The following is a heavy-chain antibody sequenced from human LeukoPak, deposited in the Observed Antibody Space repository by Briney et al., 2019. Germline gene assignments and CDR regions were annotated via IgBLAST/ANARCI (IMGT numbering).Heavy chain of an antibody. D-gene: IGHD2-2*01. J-gene: IGHJ4*02. CDR1: GGSFSGYY. Sequence: SETLSLTFAVYGGSFSGYYWSWIRQPPGKGLEWIGEINHSGSTNYNPSLKSRVTISVDTSKNQFSLKLSSVTAADTAVYYCARDCSSTSCYYRNFDYWGQGTLVTVSS. V-gene: IGHV4-34*01. CDR2: INHSGST. CDR3: ARDCSSTSCYYRNFDY.